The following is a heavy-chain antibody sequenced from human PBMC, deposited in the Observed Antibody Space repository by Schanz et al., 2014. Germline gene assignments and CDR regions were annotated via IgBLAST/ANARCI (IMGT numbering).Heavy chain of an antibody. Sequence: QVQLQESGPGLVKPSETLSLTCTVPSDSISHYYLSWIRQPPGKELEWVAFIYDRGSTSYNPSLNSRVPYSLTRPKPHFPLKLTSGTAADTAVYYCARHRVYGAFDLWGQGTLVTVSS. CDR2: IYDRGST. CDR1: SDSISHYY. CDR3: ARHRVYGAFDL. D-gene: IGHD4-17*01. J-gene: IGHJ4*02. V-gene: IGHV4-59*08.